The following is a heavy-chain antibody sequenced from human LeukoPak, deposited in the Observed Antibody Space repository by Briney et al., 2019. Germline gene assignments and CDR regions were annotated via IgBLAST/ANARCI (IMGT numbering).Heavy chain of an antibody. CDR3: ARGGSSSWSAFDY. D-gene: IGHD6-13*01. J-gene: IGHJ4*02. CDR1: GYTFTSYG. V-gene: IGHV1-46*03. Sequence: ASVKVSCKASGYTFTSYGISWVRQAPGQGLEWMGIINPSSGTTSYAHRFQGRVTMTRDTSTSTVYMELSSLRSDDTAVYYCARGGSSSWSAFDYWGQGTLVTVSS. CDR2: INPSSGTT.